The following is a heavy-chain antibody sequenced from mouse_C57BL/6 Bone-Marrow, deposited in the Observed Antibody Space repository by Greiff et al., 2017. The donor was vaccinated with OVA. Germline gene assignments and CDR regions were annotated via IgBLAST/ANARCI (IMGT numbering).Heavy chain of an antibody. Sequence: VQLQQSGPELVKPGASVKLPCKASGYTFTDYNMDWVKQSPGKSLEWIGDINPNNGGTIYNQKFKGKATLTVDKSSSTAYMELRSLTSEDTAVYYCARKGIDYDYDDGGYYAMDYWGQGTSVTVSS. V-gene: IGHV1-18*01. J-gene: IGHJ4*01. D-gene: IGHD2-4*01. CDR2: INPNNGGT. CDR1: GYTFTDYN. CDR3: ARKGIDYDYDDGGYYAMDY.